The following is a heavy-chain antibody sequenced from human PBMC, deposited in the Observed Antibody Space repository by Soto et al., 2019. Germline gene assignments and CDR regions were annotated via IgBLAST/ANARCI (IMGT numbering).Heavy chain of an antibody. J-gene: IGHJ4*02. CDR2: ISNDGSKK. D-gene: IGHD6-19*01. CDR1: GFAFTNYG. V-gene: IGHV3-30*03. CDR3: ARDVAMPTGLGLGY. Sequence: PGGSLRLSCAASGFAFTNYGIHWVRQAPGKGLEWVAHISNDGSKKFYGDSVKGRFTISRDNSENTVYLQMTSLRPDDPAVFYCARDVAMPTGLGLGYWGQGTLVTVSS.